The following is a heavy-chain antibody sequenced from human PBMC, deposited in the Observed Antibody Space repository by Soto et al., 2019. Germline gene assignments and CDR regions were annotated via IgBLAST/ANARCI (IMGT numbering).Heavy chain of an antibody. V-gene: IGHV3-53*01. CDR1: GFTFRNYN. J-gene: IGHJ4*02. CDR2: ISIGGST. D-gene: IGHD5-18*01. CDR3: ARSGYSYGPFDY. Sequence: GSLRLSCAASGFTFRNYNMNWVRQAPGKGLEWVSHISIGGSTYYADSVKGRFTISRDNSKNTLYLQMNSLRAEDTAVYYCARSGYSYGPFDYWGQGTLVTVSS.